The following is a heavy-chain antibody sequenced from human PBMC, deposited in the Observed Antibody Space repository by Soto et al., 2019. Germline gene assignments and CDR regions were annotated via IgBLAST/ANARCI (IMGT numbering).Heavy chain of an antibody. CDR3: ARDPSVVVVAATPYYYYGMDV. J-gene: IGHJ6*02. V-gene: IGHV3-7*01. Sequence: GGSLRLSCAASGFTFSSYWMSWVRQAPGKGLEWVANIKQDGSEKYYVDSVKGRFTISRDNAKNSLYLQMNSLRAEDTAVYYCARDPSVVVVAATPYYYYGMDVWGPGTTVTVSS. CDR2: IKQDGSEK. D-gene: IGHD2-15*01. CDR1: GFTFSSYW.